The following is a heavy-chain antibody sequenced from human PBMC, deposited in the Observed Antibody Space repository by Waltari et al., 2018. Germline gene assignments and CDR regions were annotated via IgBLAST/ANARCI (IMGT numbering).Heavy chain of an antibody. CDR2: INPNRGGT. D-gene: IGHD6-13*01. V-gene: IGHV1-2*06. CDR1: GYTFTGYY. Sequence: QVQLVQSGAEVKKPGASVKVSCKASGYTFTGYYMHWVRQAPGQGLEWMGRINPNRGGTNYAQKFQGRVTMTRDTSISTAYMELNRLRSDDTAVYYWAGGARYSSSWYGGYWGQGTLVTVSS. CDR3: AGGARYSSSWYGGY. J-gene: IGHJ4*02.